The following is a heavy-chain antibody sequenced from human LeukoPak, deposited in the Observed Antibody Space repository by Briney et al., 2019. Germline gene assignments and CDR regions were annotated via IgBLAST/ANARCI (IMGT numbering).Heavy chain of an antibody. J-gene: IGHJ4*02. CDR2: IYYSGST. V-gene: IGHV4-39*01. CDR3: VNYYDSSDYQQPNHFDY. Sequence: PSETLSLTCTVSGVSISSSNSYWGWIRQPPGKGLEWIGSIYYSGSTYYNPSLKSRFTISVDTSKNQFSLKLSSVTAADTAVYYCVNYYDSSDYQQPNHFDYWGQGTLVTVSS. CDR1: GVSISSSNSY. D-gene: IGHD3-22*01.